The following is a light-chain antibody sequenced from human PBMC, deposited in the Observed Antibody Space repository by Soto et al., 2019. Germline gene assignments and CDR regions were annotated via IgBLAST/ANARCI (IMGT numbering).Light chain of an antibody. V-gene: IGKV3-20*01. Sequence: EIVLTQSPGTLSLSPGERATLSCRASQSVSSSYLAWYQQKPGQAPRLLIYGASSSATGIPDRFSGSGSGTDVTLTISRLEPEDFAVYYCQQYGSSPETFGQGTKLEIK. CDR3: QQYGSSPET. CDR1: QSVSSSY. J-gene: IGKJ2*01. CDR2: GAS.